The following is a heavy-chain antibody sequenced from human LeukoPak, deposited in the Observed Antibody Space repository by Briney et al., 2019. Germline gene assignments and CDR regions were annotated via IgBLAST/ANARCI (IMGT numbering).Heavy chain of an antibody. D-gene: IGHD1-26*01. CDR3: ARDKIAGATKFDY. J-gene: IGHJ4*02. CDR1: GFTYTSYW. Sequence: GGSLRLSCEASGFTYTSYWMSWVRQSPRKWLEWVANIRQDGGEEYYLDSVKGRFTISRDNVKNSLYLQMNSLRAEDTAVYFCARDKIAGATKFDYWGQGTLVTVSS. V-gene: IGHV3-7*01. CDR2: IRQDGGEE.